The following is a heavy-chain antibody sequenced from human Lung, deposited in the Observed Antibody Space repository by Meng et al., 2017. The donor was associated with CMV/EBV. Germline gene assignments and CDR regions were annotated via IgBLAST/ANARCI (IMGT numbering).Heavy chain of an antibody. Sequence: SETLSLXXTVSGGSVSSGSYYWSWIRQPPGKGLEWIGYIYYSGSTNYNPSLKSRVIISVDTSKNQFSLKLSSVTATDTAVYYCARELYDFWSGYYFYYYGMDVWGQGXTVTVSS. CDR1: GGSVSSGSYY. D-gene: IGHD3-3*01. J-gene: IGHJ6*02. CDR2: IYYSGST. CDR3: ARELYDFWSGYYFYYYGMDV. V-gene: IGHV4-61*01.